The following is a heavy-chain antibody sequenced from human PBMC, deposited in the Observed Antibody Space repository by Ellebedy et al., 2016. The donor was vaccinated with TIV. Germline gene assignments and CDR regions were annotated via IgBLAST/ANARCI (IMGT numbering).Heavy chain of an antibody. D-gene: IGHD1-1*01. Sequence: GGSLRLSCAASGFTVGSNYMTWVRQAPGKGLECVSVIFSGGSTYYADSVKGRFAISSDNAKNSLYLQMNSLRSEDTAVYYCARGTRDPQLWGQGTLVIVSS. CDR3: ARGTRDPQL. CDR2: IFSGGST. CDR1: GFTVGSNY. V-gene: IGHV3-53*01. J-gene: IGHJ4*02.